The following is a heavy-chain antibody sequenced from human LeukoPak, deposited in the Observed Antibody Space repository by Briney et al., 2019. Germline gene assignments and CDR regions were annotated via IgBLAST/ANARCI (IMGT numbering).Heavy chain of an antibody. CDR2: INPDTGGT. J-gene: IGHJ5*02. CDR1: GYTFVGYY. D-gene: IGHD4-23*01. V-gene: IGHV1-2*02. CDR3: ARAGPLPYSGDSYNWFDP. Sequence: GASVKVSCKASGYTFVGYYLHWVRQAPGQGLEWMGWINPDTGGTNPAQKFLGRVSMTRDTSLSTAYMELTSLKSDDTALYYCARAGPLPYSGDSYNWFDPWGQGTLVTVSS.